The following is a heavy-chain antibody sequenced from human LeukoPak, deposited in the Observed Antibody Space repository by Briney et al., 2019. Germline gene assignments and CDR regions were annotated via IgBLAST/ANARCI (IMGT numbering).Heavy chain of an antibody. Sequence: PSETLSLTCAVYGGSFSGYYWSWIRQPPGKGLEWIGEINHSGSTNYNPSLKSRVTISVDTSKNQFSLKLSSVTAADTAVYYCARRPAYYDFWSGYYGFDPWGQGTLVTVSS. J-gene: IGHJ5*02. CDR2: INHSGST. CDR3: ARRPAYYDFWSGYYGFDP. CDR1: GGSFSGYY. D-gene: IGHD3-3*01. V-gene: IGHV4-34*01.